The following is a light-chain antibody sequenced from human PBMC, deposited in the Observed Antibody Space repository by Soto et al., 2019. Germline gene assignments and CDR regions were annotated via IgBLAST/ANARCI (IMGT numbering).Light chain of an antibody. CDR3: QQYNNWPPLT. CDR1: QSVSSN. V-gene: IGKV3-15*01. Sequence: EIVMTQSPATLSVSPGERATLSCRASQSVSSNLAWYQQKPGQAPRLLIYGASTRATGIPARFSGSGSGTEFTLTISSLQSEDFAVHYCQQYNNWPPLTFGQGTRLDIK. J-gene: IGKJ5*01. CDR2: GAS.